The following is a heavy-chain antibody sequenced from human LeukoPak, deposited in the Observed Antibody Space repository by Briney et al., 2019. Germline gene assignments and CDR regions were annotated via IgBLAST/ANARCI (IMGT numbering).Heavy chain of an antibody. CDR3: ARVLLYGSGRQSWFDP. CDR1: GYTLTELS. Sequence: ASVKVSCKVSGYTLTELSMHWVRQAPGKGLEWMGGFDPEDDETIYAQKLQGRVTMTTDTSTSTAYMELRSLRSDDTAVYYCARVLLYGSGRQSWFDPWGQGTLVTVSS. CDR2: FDPEDDET. V-gene: IGHV1-24*01. J-gene: IGHJ5*02. D-gene: IGHD3-10*01.